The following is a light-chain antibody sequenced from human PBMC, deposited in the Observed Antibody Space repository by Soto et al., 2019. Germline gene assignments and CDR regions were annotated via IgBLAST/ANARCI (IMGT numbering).Light chain of an antibody. CDR1: QSVSSSY. CDR2: GAS. J-gene: IGKJ2*01. V-gene: IGKV3-20*01. Sequence: EIVLTQSPGTLSLSPGERATLSCRASQSVSSSYLAWYQQKPGQAPRLLIYGASSRATGIPDRFSGSGSGTDFTLTISRLEPEDFAVYYCQQYGSSPPMYTFGQWTKLEIK. CDR3: QQYGSSPPMYT.